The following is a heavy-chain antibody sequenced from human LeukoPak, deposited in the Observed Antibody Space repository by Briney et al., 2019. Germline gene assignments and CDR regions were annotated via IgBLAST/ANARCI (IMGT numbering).Heavy chain of an antibody. CDR3: ARGQVYYGSGSVDY. CDR1: GFTFSSYG. CDR2: IRYDGSNK. V-gene: IGHV3-30*02. J-gene: IGHJ4*02. Sequence: PGGSLRLSCAASGFTFSSYGMHWVRQAPGKGLEWVAFIRYDGSNKYYADSVKGRFTISRDNSKNTLYLQMNSLRAEDTAVYYCARGQVYYGSGSVDYWGQGTLVTVSS. D-gene: IGHD3-10*01.